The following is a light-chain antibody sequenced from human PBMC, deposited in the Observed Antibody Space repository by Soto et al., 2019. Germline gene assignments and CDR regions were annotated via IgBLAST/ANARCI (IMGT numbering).Light chain of an antibody. CDR1: SGHSSYA. CDR3: QTWGTGIHV. J-gene: IGLJ1*01. Sequence: QLVLTQSPSASASLGAWVKLTCTLSSGHSSYAIAWHQQQPEKGPRYLMKLNSDGSHSKGDGIPDRFSGSSSGAERYLIISSLQSEDEADYYCQTWGTGIHVFGTGTKVTVL. CDR2: LNSDGSH. V-gene: IGLV4-69*01.